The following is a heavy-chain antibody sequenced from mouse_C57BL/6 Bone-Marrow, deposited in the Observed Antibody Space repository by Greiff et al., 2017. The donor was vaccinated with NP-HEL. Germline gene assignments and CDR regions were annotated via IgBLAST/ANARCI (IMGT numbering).Heavy chain of an antibody. CDR1: GYTFTSYW. CDR3: ARAVVITTVVRYFDV. Sequence: VQLQQPGAELVKPGASVKLSCKASGYTFTSYWMHWVKQRPGQGLEWIGMIHPNSGSTNYNEKFKSKATLTVDKSSSTAYMQLSSLTSEDSAVYYCARAVVITTVVRYFDVWGTGTTVTVSS. J-gene: IGHJ1*03. D-gene: IGHD1-1*01. CDR2: IHPNSGST. V-gene: IGHV1-64*01.